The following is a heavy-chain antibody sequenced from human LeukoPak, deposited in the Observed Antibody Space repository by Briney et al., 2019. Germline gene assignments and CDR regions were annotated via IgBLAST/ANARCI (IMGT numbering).Heavy chain of an antibody. Sequence: GGSLRLSCAASRFTFSSYRMNWVRQAPGKGLEWVANIKQDGSEKYYVDSVKGRFTISRDNAKNSLYLQMNSLRAEDTAVYYCARAASFSYGMDVWGQGTTVTVSS. CDR1: RFTFSSYR. CDR2: IKQDGSEK. V-gene: IGHV3-7*01. CDR3: ARAASFSYGMDV. D-gene: IGHD6-6*01. J-gene: IGHJ6*02.